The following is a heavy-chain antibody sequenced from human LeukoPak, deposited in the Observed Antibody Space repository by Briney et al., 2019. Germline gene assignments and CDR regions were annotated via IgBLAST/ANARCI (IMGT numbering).Heavy chain of an antibody. D-gene: IGHD3-22*01. CDR3: ARETEVYYYDSGSYYSRYFDL. Sequence: ESSETLSLTCSVSGGSISSYYWSWIRQPPGKGLEWIGYIYYSGSTNYNPSLKSRVTISVDTSKNQFSLKLSSVTAADTAVYYCARETEVYYYDSGSYYSRYFDLWGRGTLVTVSS. J-gene: IGHJ2*01. CDR1: GGSISSYY. CDR2: IYYSGST. V-gene: IGHV4-59*01.